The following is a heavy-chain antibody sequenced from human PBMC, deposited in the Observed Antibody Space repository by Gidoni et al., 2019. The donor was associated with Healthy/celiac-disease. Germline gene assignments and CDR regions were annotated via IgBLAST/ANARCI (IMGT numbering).Heavy chain of an antibody. Sequence: QVQLQESAPGLVKPSETLSLTCTVPGGSISSYYWGWLRQPPGKGLEWRGYLYYSGSTNYNPTLKSRVTISVDTSTDQFALKLGSVTAADTAVYYCARKRSSGSYYFGYWGQGTLVTVSS. CDR3: ARKRSSGSYYFGY. J-gene: IGHJ4*02. CDR2: LYYSGST. D-gene: IGHD1-26*01. V-gene: IGHV4-59*01. CDR1: GGSISSYY.